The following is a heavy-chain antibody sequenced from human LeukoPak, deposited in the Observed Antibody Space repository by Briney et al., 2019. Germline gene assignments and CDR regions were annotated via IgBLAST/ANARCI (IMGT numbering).Heavy chain of an antibody. V-gene: IGHV3-20*04. CDR1: GFTFDDYG. CDR3: AKLKGSGSYDAFDI. J-gene: IGHJ3*02. D-gene: IGHD3-10*01. CDR2: TNWNGGST. Sequence: GGSLRLSCAASGFTFDDYGMSWVRQAPGKGLEWVSGTNWNGGSTGYADSVKGRFTISRDNAKNSLYLQMNSLRAEDTALYYCAKLKGSGSYDAFDIWGQGTMVTVSS.